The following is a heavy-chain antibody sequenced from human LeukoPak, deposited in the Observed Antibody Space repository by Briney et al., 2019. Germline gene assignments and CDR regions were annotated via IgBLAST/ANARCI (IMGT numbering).Heavy chain of an antibody. J-gene: IGHJ4*02. D-gene: IGHD1-14*01. CDR1: GGTFTSYA. CDR2: IIPIFGTA. Sequence: VASVKVSCTASGGTFTSYAISWVRQAPGQGLEWMGGIIPIFGTANYAQKFQGRVTITADESTSTAYMELSSLRSEDTAVYYGASGASEDYWGQGTLVTVSS. CDR3: ASGASEDY. V-gene: IGHV1-69*13.